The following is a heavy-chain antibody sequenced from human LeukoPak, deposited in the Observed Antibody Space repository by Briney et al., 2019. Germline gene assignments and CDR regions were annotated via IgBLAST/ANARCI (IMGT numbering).Heavy chain of an antibody. CDR3: ARAPLGPDAFDI. CDR1: GSSLDSGYY. V-gene: IGHV4-38-2*01. J-gene: IGHJ3*02. CDR2: IYHSGST. Sequence: SETQSLTCAVSGSSLDSGYYWGWIRQPPGKGLEWIGYIYHSGSTYYNPSLKSRVTISVDTSKNQFSLKLSSVTAADTAVYYCARAPLGPDAFDIWGQGTMVIVSS.